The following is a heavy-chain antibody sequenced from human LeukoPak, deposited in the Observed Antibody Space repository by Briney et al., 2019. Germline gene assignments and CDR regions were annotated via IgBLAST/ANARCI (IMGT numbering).Heavy chain of an antibody. J-gene: IGHJ4*02. CDR3: ARDLVQLWSKGY. CDR1: GFTFSGHE. V-gene: IGHV3-48*03. D-gene: IGHD5-18*01. CDR2: ISTSGSTT. Sequence: QPGGSLRLSCAASGFTFSGHEMNWVRQAPGKGLEWVSYISTSGSTTYYADSVKGRFTISRDNAKNSLYLQMNSLRAEDTAVYYCARDLVQLWSKGYWGQGTLVTVSS.